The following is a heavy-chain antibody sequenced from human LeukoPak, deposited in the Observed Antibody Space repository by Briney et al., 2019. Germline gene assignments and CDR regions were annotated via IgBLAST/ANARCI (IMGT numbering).Heavy chain of an antibody. V-gene: IGHV1-8*01. CDR3: ARDRAHFIVATMIDY. CDR2: MNPNSGNT. Sequence: ASVKVSCKASGYTFTSYDINWVRQATGQGLEWMGWMNPNSGNTGYAQKLQGRVTMTTDTSTSTAYMELRSLRSDDTAVYYCARDRAHFIVATMIDYWGQGTLVTVSS. CDR1: GYTFTSYD. J-gene: IGHJ4*02. D-gene: IGHD5-12*01.